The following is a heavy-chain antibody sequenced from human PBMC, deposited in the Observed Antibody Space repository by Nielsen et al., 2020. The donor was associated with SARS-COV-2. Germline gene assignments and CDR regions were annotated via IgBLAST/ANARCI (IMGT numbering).Heavy chain of an antibody. J-gene: IGHJ3*02. CDR2: IYYSGSV. D-gene: IGHD2-2*01. CDR1: GGSISSGGFY. CDR3: ARGDIAVVPAAMFRGDDAFDI. V-gene: IGHV4-39*02. Sequence: GSLRLSCTVSGGSISSGGFYWSWIRQHPGKGLEWIGTIYYSGSVSYNPSLRSRVTISVDTSKKHFSLKLTSVTAADTAVYFCARGDIAVVPAAMFRGDDAFDIWGQGTMVRVSS.